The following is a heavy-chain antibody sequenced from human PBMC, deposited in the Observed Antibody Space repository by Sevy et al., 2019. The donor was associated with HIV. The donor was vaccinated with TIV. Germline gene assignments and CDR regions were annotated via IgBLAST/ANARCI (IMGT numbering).Heavy chain of an antibody. J-gene: IGHJ1*01. Sequence: GGSLRLPCAASGVSLNTYSMNWVRQAPGKGLEWVSSISDTSGYIFYADSVKGRFTISRDNARNSLYFQMNSLRAEDTAVYYSARDAGSGWQKYFQQWGQGTLVTVSS. CDR2: ISDTSGYI. D-gene: IGHD6-19*01. CDR3: ARDAGSGWQKYFQQ. V-gene: IGHV3-21*06. CDR1: GVSLNTYS.